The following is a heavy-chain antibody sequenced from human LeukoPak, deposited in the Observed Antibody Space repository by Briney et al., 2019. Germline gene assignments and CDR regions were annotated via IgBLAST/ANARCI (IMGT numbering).Heavy chain of an antibody. V-gene: IGHV4-4*07. CDR3: ARLGDRSSSGIDY. Sequence: PSETLSLTCTVSGDSITNYYWNWIRQPAGKGLEWIGRIHTSRTTNHNPSPKSRVTMSVDTSMNQFSLKLSSVTPADSAVYYCARLGDRSSSGIDYWGQGTLVTVSS. CDR2: IHTSRTT. D-gene: IGHD6-6*01. CDR1: GDSITNYY. J-gene: IGHJ4*02.